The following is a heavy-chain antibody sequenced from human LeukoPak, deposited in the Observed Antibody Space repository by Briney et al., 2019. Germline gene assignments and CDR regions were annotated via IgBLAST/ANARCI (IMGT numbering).Heavy chain of an antibody. CDR3: ARDTAAAGLRYFDY. CDR1: GFTFSRYW. CDR2: IKEDGSEA. J-gene: IGHJ4*02. D-gene: IGHD6-13*01. V-gene: IGHV3-7*01. Sequence: GGSLRLSCEAAGFTFSRYWMSWVRQATGKGLECVAKIKEDGSEAHYVDSVKGRFTISRDNAKKSLYLQMNSLRAEDTAVYYCARDTAAAGLRYFDYWGQGTLVTVSS.